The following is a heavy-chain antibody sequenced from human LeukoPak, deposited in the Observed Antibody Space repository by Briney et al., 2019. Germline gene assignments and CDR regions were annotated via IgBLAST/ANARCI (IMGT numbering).Heavy chain of an antibody. CDR1: GGSFSGYY. V-gene: IGHV4-34*01. Sequence: SETLSLTCAVYGGSFSGYYWSWIRQPPGKGLEWIGEINHSGSTNYNPSLKSRVTISVDTSKNQFSLKLSSVTAADTAVYYCARSSGYYYVFGLQFGYWGQGTLVTVSS. J-gene: IGHJ4*02. CDR3: ARSSGYYYVFGLQFGY. D-gene: IGHD3-22*01. CDR2: INHSGST.